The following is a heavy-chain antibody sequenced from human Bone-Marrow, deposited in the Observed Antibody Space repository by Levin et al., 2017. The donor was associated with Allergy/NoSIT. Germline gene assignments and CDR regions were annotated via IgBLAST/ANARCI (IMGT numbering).Heavy chain of an antibody. V-gene: IGHV3-7*01. CDR3: ASGHYWSFDY. D-gene: IGHD2-15*01. Sequence: LSLTCAASGFTFSPYWMSWVRQAPGKGLEWVANIKEDGSEKYYGDSVKGRFTISRDNAKNSLYLQMNSLRAEDTAVYYCASGHYWSFDYWGQGTLVTVSS. CDR2: IKEDGSEK. J-gene: IGHJ4*02. CDR1: GFTFSPYW.